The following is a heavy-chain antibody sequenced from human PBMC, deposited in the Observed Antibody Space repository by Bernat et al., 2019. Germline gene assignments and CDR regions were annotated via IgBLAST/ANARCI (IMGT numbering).Heavy chain of an antibody. Sequence: QVQLVESGGGVVQPGRSLRLSCAASGFTFSSYGMHWVRQAPGKGLEWVAVIWYDGSNKNYAGSVKSRFSSAGDNSKNTLYLQMNSLRAEDTAVYYCAREYCTGGVCSSFDYWGQGALVTVSS. CDR3: AREYCTGGVCSSFDY. CDR1: GFTFSSYG. V-gene: IGHV3-33*01. CDR2: IWYDGSNK. D-gene: IGHD2-8*02. J-gene: IGHJ4*02.